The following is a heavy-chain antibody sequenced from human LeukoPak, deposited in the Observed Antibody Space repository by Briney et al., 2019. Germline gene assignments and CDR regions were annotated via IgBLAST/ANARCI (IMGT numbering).Heavy chain of an antibody. V-gene: IGHV4-34*01. Sequence: SETLSLTCAVYGGFFSAYYWSWIRQPPGKGLEWIGEINHSGSTNYDPSLKGRVTISVDTSKNQFSLKLSSVTAADTAVYYCARTTVTTDDAFDIWGQGTMVTVSS. CDR3: ARTTVTTDDAFDI. CDR2: INHSGST. CDR1: GGFFSAYY. J-gene: IGHJ3*02. D-gene: IGHD4-11*01.